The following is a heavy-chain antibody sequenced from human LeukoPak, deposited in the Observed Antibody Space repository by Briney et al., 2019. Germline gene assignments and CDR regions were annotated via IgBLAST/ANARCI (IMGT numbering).Heavy chain of an antibody. CDR1: GGSISSGDYY. D-gene: IGHD3-3*01. Sequence: SETLSLTCTVSGGSISSGDYYWSWIRQPPGKGLEWIGYIYYSGSTYYNPSLKSQVTISVDTSKNQFSLKLSSVTAADTAVYYCAREGSGAAMMVFDYWGQGTLVTVSS. CDR2: IYYSGST. CDR3: AREGSGAAMMVFDY. V-gene: IGHV4-30-4*01. J-gene: IGHJ4*02.